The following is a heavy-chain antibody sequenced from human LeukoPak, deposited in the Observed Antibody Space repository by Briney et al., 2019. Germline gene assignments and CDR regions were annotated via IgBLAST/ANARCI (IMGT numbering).Heavy chain of an antibody. J-gene: IGHJ4*02. D-gene: IGHD1-26*01. CDR1: GLNFRSYA. V-gene: IGHV3-23*01. CDR2: IRGNDFST. Sequence: PGGSLRLSCTASGLNFRSYALSWVRQAPGKGLEWVSGIRGNDFSTYYADSVKGRFTISRDNSKSPVYLQMNSLRAEDTAVYYCARSSGNYWAAPFDYWGQGTLVTVSS. CDR3: ARSSGNYWAAPFDY.